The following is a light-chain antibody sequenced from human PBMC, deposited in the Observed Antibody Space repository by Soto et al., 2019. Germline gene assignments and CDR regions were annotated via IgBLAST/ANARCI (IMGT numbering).Light chain of an antibody. CDR3: QKYNSAPLT. Sequence: DIPMTQSPSSLSASVGDRVTITCRASHGITNSLAWYQQKPGKVPKLLIYAASTLQSGVPSRFSGSGSGTHFTLTISNLQPEDVGTYYCQKYNSAPLTFGQGTRLQIK. J-gene: IGKJ5*01. V-gene: IGKV1-27*01. CDR1: HGITNS. CDR2: AAS.